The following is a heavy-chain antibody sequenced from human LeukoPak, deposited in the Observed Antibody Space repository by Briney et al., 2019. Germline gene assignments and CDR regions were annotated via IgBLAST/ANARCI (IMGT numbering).Heavy chain of an antibody. CDR3: AKSDSYDHDAFDI. Sequence: GGSLRLSCAASGFTFSSYAMSWVRQAPGKGLEWVSAISGSAGSTYYADSVKGRFTISRDNSKNTLYLQMNSLRAEDTAVYYCAKSDSYDHDAFDIWGQGTMVTVSS. V-gene: IGHV3-23*01. D-gene: IGHD5-18*01. CDR1: GFTFSSYA. CDR2: ISGSAGST. J-gene: IGHJ3*02.